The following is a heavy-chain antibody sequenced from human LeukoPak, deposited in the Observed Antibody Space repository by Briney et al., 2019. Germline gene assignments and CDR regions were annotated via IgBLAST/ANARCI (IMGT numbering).Heavy chain of an antibody. V-gene: IGHV4-59*01. CDR3: ARLRSYGGNRGIDY. D-gene: IGHD4-23*01. Sequence: PSETLSLTCTVSGGSISSDYWSWIRQPPGKGLEWIGYIYYSGRTYYNPSLKSRITISVDTSKNQFSLKLSSVTAADTAVYYCARLRSYGGNRGIDYWGQGTLVAVSS. CDR1: GGSISSDY. CDR2: IYYSGRT. J-gene: IGHJ4*02.